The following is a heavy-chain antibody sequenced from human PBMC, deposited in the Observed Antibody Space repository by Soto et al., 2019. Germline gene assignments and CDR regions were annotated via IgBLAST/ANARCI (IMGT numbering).Heavy chain of an antibody. CDR3: VRRSTLSYHGMDV. CDR2: ISYDGSNK. J-gene: IGHJ6*02. V-gene: IGHV3-30-3*01. CDR1: GFTFSSYE. Sequence: SCAASGFTFSSYEMHWVRQTPGKGLEWVAIISYDGSNKYYADSVKGRFTFSRDNSRNMLYLQMNSLRAEDAAVYYCVRRSTLSYHGMDVWGQGTTVTVSS. D-gene: IGHD4-4*01.